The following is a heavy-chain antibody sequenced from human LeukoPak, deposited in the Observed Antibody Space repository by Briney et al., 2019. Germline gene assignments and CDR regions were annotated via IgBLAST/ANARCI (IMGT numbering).Heavy chain of an antibody. V-gene: IGHV3-7*01. CDR3: ARDPLPSCSSTSCYEEGFDY. J-gene: IGHJ4*02. CDR2: IKQDGSEK. Sequence: GGSLRLSCAASGFTFSSYWMSWVRQVPGKGLEWVANIKQDGSEKYYVDSVKGRFTISRDNAKNSLYLQMNSLRAEDTAVYYCARDPLPSCSSTSCYEEGFDYWGQGTLVTVSS. D-gene: IGHD2-2*01. CDR1: GFTFSSYW.